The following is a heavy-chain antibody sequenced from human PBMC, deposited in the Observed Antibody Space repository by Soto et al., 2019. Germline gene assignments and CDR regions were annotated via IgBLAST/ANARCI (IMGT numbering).Heavy chain of an antibody. Sequence: SETLSLTCTVSGGSISSYYWSWIRQPPGKGLEWIGYIYYSGSTNYNPSLKSRVTISVDTSKNQFSLKLSSVTAADTAVYYCARAFGARNYYGKYYFDYWGQGTLVTVSS. CDR2: IYYSGST. V-gene: IGHV4-59*01. CDR3: ARAFGARNYYGKYYFDY. CDR1: GGSISSYY. J-gene: IGHJ4*02. D-gene: IGHD3-10*01.